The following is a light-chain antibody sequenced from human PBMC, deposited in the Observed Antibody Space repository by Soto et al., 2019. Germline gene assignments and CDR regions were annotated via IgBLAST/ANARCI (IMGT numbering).Light chain of an antibody. V-gene: IGKV3-15*01. CDR3: KQYNNWPLT. CDR1: QSVSSN. CDR2: GAY. J-gene: IGKJ1*01. Sequence: IVLTQSPATLSVSPGERATLSCRASQSVSSNLAWYQQKPDQAPRLLIYGAYTRATGIQARFSGSGSGTEFTLTISSLQSEDFAVYYCKQYNNWPLTFGQGTKVDIK.